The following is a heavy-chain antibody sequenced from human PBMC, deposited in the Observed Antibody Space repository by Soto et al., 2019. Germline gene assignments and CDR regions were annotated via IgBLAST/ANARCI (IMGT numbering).Heavy chain of an antibody. Sequence: QVQLQESGPGLVKPSQTLSLTCTVSGGSISSGGYYWSWIRQHPGKGLEWIGYIYYSGSTYYNPSLKGRVTLSVGTSKNPFDLKLSSVTAADTAVYYCARGSGSYQIHGWGQGTLVTVSS. CDR2: IYYSGST. V-gene: IGHV4-31*03. CDR1: GGSISSGGYY. D-gene: IGHD1-26*01. CDR3: ARGSGSYQIHG. J-gene: IGHJ4*02.